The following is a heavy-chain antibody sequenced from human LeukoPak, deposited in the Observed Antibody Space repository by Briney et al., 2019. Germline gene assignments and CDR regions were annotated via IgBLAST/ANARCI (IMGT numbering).Heavy chain of an antibody. CDR3: ASLYVWGRQLSLSEGPGPFTYYMDV. CDR2: IYYSGST. D-gene: IGHD3-16*01. CDR1: GGSISSTNYY. J-gene: IGHJ6*03. V-gene: IGHV4-39*02. Sequence: SETLSLTCTVSGGSISSTNYYWGWIRQPPGKGLEWIGSIYYSGSTYYNPSLKSRVTISVDTSKNHFSLKLSSVTAADTAVYYCASLYVWGRQLSLSEGPGPFTYYMDVWGKGTTVTISS.